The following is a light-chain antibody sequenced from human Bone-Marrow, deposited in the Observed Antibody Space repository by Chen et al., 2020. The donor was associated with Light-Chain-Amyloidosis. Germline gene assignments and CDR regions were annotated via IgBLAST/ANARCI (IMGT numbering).Light chain of an antibody. V-gene: IGLV6-57*01. Sequence: NFMLTQPHSVSESPGKTVIISCTRSSGSIATNYVQWYQQRPGTSPTTVIYEDDQRPSGVPDRCSGSIDGSSNSAGLTVSGLKTEDEADYYGQSYKGRSQGVFGGGTKLTVL. CDR2: EDD. CDR1: SGSIATNY. J-gene: IGLJ3*02. CDR3: QSYKGRSQGV.